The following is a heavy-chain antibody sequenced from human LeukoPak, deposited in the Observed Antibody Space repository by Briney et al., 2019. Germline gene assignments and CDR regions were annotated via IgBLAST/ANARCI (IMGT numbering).Heavy chain of an antibody. CDR2: IYSTWST. J-gene: IGHJ6*03. V-gene: IGHV4-4*07. D-gene: IGHD2-2*01. CDR3: ARERSKYQLLSSLYSYYYYMDV. CDR1: SDSISSFY. Sequence: PSETLSLTCTVSSDSISSFYWTWIRQPAGKGLEWIVRIYSTWSTNYNPSLKSRVTISVDTSKNQFSLKLSSVTAADTAVYYCARERSKYQLLSSLYSYYYYMDVWGKGTTVTVSS.